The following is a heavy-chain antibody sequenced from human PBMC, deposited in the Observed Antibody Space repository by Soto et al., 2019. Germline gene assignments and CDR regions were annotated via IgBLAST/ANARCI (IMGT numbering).Heavy chain of an antibody. D-gene: IGHD5-18*01. CDR2: INAGNGDT. Sequence: APGHRLEWMGWINAGNGDTKYSLRFQDRVTITRDTSASTAYMELSSLKSEDTAIYYCARAWIQLWPFFDYWGQGTRVTVSS. J-gene: IGHJ4*02. V-gene: IGHV1-3*01. CDR3: ARAWIQLWPFFDY.